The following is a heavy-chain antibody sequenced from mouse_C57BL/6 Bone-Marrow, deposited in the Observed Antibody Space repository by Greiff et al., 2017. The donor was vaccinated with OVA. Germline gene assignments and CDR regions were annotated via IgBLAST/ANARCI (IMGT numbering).Heavy chain of an antibody. CDR2: ISSGSSTI. J-gene: IGHJ1*03. D-gene: IGHD2-1*01. CDR1: GFTFSDYG. Sequence: EVKLMESGGGLVKPGGSLKLSCAASGFTFSDYGMHWVRQAPEQGLEWVAYISSGSSTIYYADTVKGRFTLSRDNAKNTPFLQMTSLGSEDTARYYCARGNYDPWDFDVWGTGTTVTVSS. V-gene: IGHV5-17*01. CDR3: ARGNYDPWDFDV.